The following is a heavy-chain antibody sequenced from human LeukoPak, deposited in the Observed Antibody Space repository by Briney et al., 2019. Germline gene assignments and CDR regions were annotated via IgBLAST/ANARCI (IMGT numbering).Heavy chain of an antibody. Sequence: QSGGSLRLSCAASGFTFSSYGIHWVRQAPGKGLAWVAVIWSDGSNKYHADSVKGRFTISRDNSKNTVYLQMNSLRADDTAVYYCARAAYESTGYLTLWGQGALVTVSS. J-gene: IGHJ4*02. CDR1: GFTFSSYG. CDR2: IWSDGSNK. V-gene: IGHV3-33*01. CDR3: ARAAYESTGYLTL. D-gene: IGHD3-22*01.